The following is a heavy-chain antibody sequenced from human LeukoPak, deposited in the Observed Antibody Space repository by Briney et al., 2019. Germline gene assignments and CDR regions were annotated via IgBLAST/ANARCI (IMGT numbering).Heavy chain of an antibody. V-gene: IGHV4-30-4*01. D-gene: IGHD3-22*01. Sequence: PSQTLSLTCTVSGGSISSGDYYWSWIRQPPGKGLEWLGYMYYSGSTYYNPSLKSRVTISVDTSKNQFSLKLSSVTAANTAVYYCARPYYYDSRIDPWGQGTLVTVSS. CDR3: ARPYYYDSRIDP. CDR1: GGSISSGDYY. J-gene: IGHJ5*02. CDR2: MYYSGST.